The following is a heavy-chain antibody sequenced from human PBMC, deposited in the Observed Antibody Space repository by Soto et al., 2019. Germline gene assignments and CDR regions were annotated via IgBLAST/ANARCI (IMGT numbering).Heavy chain of an antibody. CDR2: IYYSGST. J-gene: IGHJ4*02. CDR1: GGSISSSSYY. D-gene: IGHD4-17*01. V-gene: IGHV4-39*01. Sequence: SETLSLTCTVSGGSISSSSYYWGWIRQPPGKGLEWIGSIYYSGSTYYNPSLKSRVTISVDTSKNQFSLKLSSVTAADTAVYYCARRTLTTSFAYWGQGTLVTVSS. CDR3: ARRTLTTSFAY.